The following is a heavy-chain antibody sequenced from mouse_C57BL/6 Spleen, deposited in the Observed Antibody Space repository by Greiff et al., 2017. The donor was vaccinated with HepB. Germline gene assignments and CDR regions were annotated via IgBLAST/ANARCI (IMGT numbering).Heavy chain of an antibody. CDR1: GYTFTSYW. D-gene: IGHD2-4*01. V-gene: IGHV1-53*01. Sequence: QVQLQQSGTELVKPGASVKLSCKASGYTFTSYWMHWVKQRPGQGLEWIGNINPSNGGTNYNEKFKSKATLTVDKSSSTAYMQLSSLTSEDSAVYYCARGGMGLRRDFDYWGQGTTLTVSS. CDR2: INPSNGGT. CDR3: ARGGMGLRRDFDY. J-gene: IGHJ2*01.